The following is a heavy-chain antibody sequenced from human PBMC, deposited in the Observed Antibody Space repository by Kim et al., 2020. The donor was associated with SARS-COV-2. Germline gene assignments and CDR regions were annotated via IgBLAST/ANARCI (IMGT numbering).Heavy chain of an antibody. V-gene: IGHV4-4*02. CDR1: GGSISITNW. CDR3: TFWGARERAAKV. Sequence: SETLSLTCAVSGGSISITNWWSWVRQPPGKGLEWIGDIYHSGSINYNPSLKSRLTISLDKSRNQFSLDLSPVTAADTAVYYCTFWGARERAAKVWGRGTMVTVSS. CDR2: IYHSGSI. D-gene: IGHD1-1*01. J-gene: IGHJ3*01.